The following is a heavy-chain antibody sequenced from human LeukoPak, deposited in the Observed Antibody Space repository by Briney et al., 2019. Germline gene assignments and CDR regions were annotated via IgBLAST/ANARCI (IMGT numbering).Heavy chain of an antibody. V-gene: IGHV3-66*04. D-gene: IGHD1/OR15-1a*01. CDR1: GLSVSSNF. CDR3: ARQQDATNPGY. CDR2: IYSAGNT. Sequence: GGSLRLSCAVSGLSVSSNFMNWARQAPGKGLEWVSIIYSAGNTYYADSVRGRFTISRDNSKNMLYLQMSRLRAEDTAVYYCARQQDATNPGYWGQGTLVTVSS. J-gene: IGHJ4*02.